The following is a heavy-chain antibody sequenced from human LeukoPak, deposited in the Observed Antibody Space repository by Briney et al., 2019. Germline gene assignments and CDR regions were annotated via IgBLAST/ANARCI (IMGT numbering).Heavy chain of an antibody. CDR3: ARVRIRLLGFRWFDP. Sequence: ASVKVSCKASGYTFTSYGISWVRQAPGQGLEWMGWISAYNGNTNYAQKLQGRVTMTTDTSTSTAYMELRSLRSDDTAVYYCARVRIRLLGFRWFDPWGQGTLVTVSS. J-gene: IGHJ5*02. D-gene: IGHD3-3*02. V-gene: IGHV1-18*01. CDR1: GYTFTSYG. CDR2: ISAYNGNT.